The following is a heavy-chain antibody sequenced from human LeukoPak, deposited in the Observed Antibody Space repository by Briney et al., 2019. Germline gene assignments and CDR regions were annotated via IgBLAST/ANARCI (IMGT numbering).Heavy chain of an antibody. J-gene: IGHJ3*02. D-gene: IGHD3-3*01. CDR1: GFTFSSYW. CDR2: IKQDGSEK. V-gene: IGHV3-7*01. CDR3: ARTYYDFWSGHDAFDI. Sequence: TGGSLRLSCAASGFTFSSYWMSWVRQAPGKGLEWVANIKQDGSEKYYVDSVKGRFTISRDNAKNSLYLQVNSLRAEDTAVYYCARTYYDFWSGHDAFDIWGQGTMVTVSS.